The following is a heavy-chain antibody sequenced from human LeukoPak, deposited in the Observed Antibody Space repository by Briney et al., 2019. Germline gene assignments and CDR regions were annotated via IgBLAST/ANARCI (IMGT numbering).Heavy chain of an antibody. CDR2: INTGGTT. CDR1: GFSVSGNF. V-gene: IGHV3-53*01. D-gene: IGHD6-19*01. J-gene: IGHJ5*02. Sequence: GGSLRLSCAPSGFSVSGNFMGWVRQAPGKGLEFVSLINTGGTTYYADSVKGRFTISRDNAKHTFFLQMNRLRDEATALYYSPRVASDSRGWYHFDLWGPGTLVTVSS. CDR3: PRVASDSRGWYHFDL.